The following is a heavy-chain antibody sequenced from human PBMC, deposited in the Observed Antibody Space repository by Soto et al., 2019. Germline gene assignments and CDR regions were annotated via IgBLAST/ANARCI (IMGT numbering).Heavy chain of an antibody. J-gene: IGHJ3*02. CDR2: IIPIFGTA. Sequence: GAAVKVSCKASGGTFSSYAISWVRQAPGQGLEWMGGIIPIFGTANYAQKFQGRVTITADESTSTAYMELSSLRSEDTAVYCCASGTSRYAFDIWGQGTMVTVSS. V-gene: IGHV1-69*13. D-gene: IGHD2-2*01. CDR3: ASGTSRYAFDI. CDR1: GGTFSSYA.